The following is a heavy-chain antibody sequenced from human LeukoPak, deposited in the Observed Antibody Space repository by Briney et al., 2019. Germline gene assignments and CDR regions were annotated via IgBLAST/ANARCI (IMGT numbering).Heavy chain of an antibody. D-gene: IGHD6-19*01. Sequence: ASVKVSCKASGYTFTSYDINWVRQATGQGLEWMGWMNPNSGNTVYERKFQGRVTMTRNTSISTAYMELSSLRSEDTAVYYCARQPGIAVAVGMDVWGQGTTVTVSS. J-gene: IGHJ6*02. V-gene: IGHV1-8*01. CDR3: ARQPGIAVAVGMDV. CDR2: MNPNSGNT. CDR1: GYTFTSYD.